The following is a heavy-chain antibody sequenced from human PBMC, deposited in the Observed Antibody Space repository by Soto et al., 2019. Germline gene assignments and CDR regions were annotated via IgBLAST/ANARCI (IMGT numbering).Heavy chain of an antibody. CDR2: MHYGGSS. D-gene: IGHD3-22*01. V-gene: IGHV4-39*01. CDR1: GGSISSNNYY. Sequence: VTLSLTCTVCGGSISSNNYYWGWFRQPPGKGLEWIGSMHYGGSSYDPPSLKSRVTISVDTSKNQCSLRLSSVTAADTAVYYCARQICYDRSEVDWFGHWGQGTLVTVSA. CDR3: ARQICYDRSEVDWFGH. J-gene: IGHJ5*02.